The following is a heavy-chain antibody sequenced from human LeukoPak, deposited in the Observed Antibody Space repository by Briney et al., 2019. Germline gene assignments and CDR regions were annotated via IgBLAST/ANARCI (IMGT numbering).Heavy chain of an antibody. CDR1: GGTFSSYA. D-gene: IGHD3-22*01. CDR3: ARGPVTYYYDSSGYYCDY. CDR2: IIPIFGTA. V-gene: IGHV1-69*05. Sequence: SVKVSCKASGGTFSSYAISWVRQAPGQGLEWMGGIIPIFGTANYAQKFQGRVTITTDESTSTAHMELSSLRSEDTAVYYCARGPVTYYYDSSGYYCDYWGQGTLVTVSS. J-gene: IGHJ4*02.